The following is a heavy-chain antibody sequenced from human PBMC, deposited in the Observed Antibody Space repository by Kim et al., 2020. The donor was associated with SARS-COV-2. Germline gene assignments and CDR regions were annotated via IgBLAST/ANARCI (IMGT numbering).Heavy chain of an antibody. D-gene: IGHD2-21*02. CDR3: AKRVTRTNSPPHFDY. V-gene: IGHV3-23*01. Sequence: DAVKGRSTNSRDNTKTTMYLQMNTLRAEDTAVYYCAKRVTRTNSPPHFDYWGQGTLVTVSS. J-gene: IGHJ4*02.